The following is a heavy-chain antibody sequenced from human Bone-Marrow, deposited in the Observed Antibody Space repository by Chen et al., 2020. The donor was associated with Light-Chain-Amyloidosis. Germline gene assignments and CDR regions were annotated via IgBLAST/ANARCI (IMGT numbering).Heavy chain of an antibody. D-gene: IGHD5-12*01. V-gene: IGHV5-51*01. CDR1: GYTFPNYW. CDR2: IYPDDSDA. CDR3: ARRRDGYNFDC. Sequence: EVQLEQSGPEVKKPGESLKISCKGSGYTFPNYWIGWVRQMPGKGLEWMGVIYPDDSDARYSPSFEGQVTISADKSITTAYLQWRSLKASDTAMYYCARRRDGYNFDCWGQGTPVTVSS. J-gene: IGHJ4*02.